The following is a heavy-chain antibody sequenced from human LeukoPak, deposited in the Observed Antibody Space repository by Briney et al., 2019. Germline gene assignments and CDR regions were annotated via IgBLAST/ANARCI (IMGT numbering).Heavy chain of an antibody. D-gene: IGHD2-21*01. J-gene: IGHJ4*02. CDR2: IYYSGST. CDR1: GGSISSGDYY. V-gene: IGHV4-30-4*08. Sequence: SETLSLTCTVSGGSISSGDYYWSWIRQPPGKGLERIGYIYYSGSTYYNPSLKSRVTISVDTSKNQFSLKLSSVTAADTAVYYCARAPLYCGGDCYSGLFDYWGQGTLVTVSS. CDR3: ARAPLYCGGDCYSGLFDY.